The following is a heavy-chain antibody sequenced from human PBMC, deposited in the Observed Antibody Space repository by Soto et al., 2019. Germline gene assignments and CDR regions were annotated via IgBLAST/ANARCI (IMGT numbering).Heavy chain of an antibody. CDR2: ILYTGTT. CDR3: ARADFDNWFDP. J-gene: IGHJ5*02. Sequence: QVQLQESGPGLVKPSQTVSLTCTVSGDSISNGDHYWSWIRQPPGKGLEWIGYILYTGTTYYNPSLKXRXTXSXXLSKNQFSMKLSSVTAADTALYYCARADFDNWFDPWGQGALVTVSS. CDR1: GDSISNGDHY. V-gene: IGHV4-30-4*01.